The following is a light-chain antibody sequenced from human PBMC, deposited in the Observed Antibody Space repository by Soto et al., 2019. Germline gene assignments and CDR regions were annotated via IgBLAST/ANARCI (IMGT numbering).Light chain of an antibody. CDR2: YVS. CDR1: QGLVYRNTF. J-gene: IGKJ2*01. V-gene: IGKV2-30*01. Sequence: DVVMTQSPLSLPVTLGQPASISCRSSQGLVYRNTFLDWFFQRPGQSPRRLIYYVSNRDSGVPDRFSGSGSGTDFTLHISRVEAEDVGVYYCLQYTRWPHTFGQGTKLEIK. CDR3: LQYTRWPHT.